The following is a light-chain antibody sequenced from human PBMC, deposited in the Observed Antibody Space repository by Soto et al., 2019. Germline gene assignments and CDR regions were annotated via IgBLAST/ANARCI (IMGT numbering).Light chain of an antibody. V-gene: IGKV1-5*01. CDR1: QRLTTW. CDR3: QQYDSYWS. CDR2: DAS. J-gene: IGKJ1*01. Sequence: DIQMTQSPSTLSASVGDRVTITCRASQRLTTWLAWYQQKPGKAPKILIYDASSLESGVPSRFSGSGSGTEFTLSISRVQSDDCATYYCQQYDSYWSFGPGTKVDIK.